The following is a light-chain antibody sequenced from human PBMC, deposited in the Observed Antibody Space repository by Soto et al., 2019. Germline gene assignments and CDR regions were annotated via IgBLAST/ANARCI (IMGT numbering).Light chain of an antibody. CDR2: DNN. CDR1: SSNTV. Sequence: QSVLTQPPSVSAAPGQKVTLSCSGSSSNTVSWYQQLPGTAPKLLIYDNNKRPSGIPDRFSGSKSGTSATLGITGLQTGDEADYYCGMWDSSLSVVVFGGGTKVTVL. CDR3: GMWDSSLSVVV. J-gene: IGLJ2*01. V-gene: IGLV1-51*01.